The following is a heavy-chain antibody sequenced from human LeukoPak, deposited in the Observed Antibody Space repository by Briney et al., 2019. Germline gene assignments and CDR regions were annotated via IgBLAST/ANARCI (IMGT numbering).Heavy chain of an antibody. CDR3: ARDYYDSSGYYSCDY. V-gene: IGHV1-2*02. CDR2: INPNSGGT. D-gene: IGHD3-22*01. CDR1: GYTFTGYY. Sequence: VASVKVSCKASGYTFTGYYMHWVRQAPGQGLEWMGWINPNSGGTNYAQKFQGRVTMTRDTSISTAYMELSRLRSDDTAVYYCARDYYDSSGYYSCDYWGQGTLVTVSS. J-gene: IGHJ4*02.